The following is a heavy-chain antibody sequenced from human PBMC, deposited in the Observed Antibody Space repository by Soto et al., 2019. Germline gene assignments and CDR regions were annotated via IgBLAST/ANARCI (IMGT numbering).Heavy chain of an antibody. Sequence: QVQLVESGGGVVQPGRSLRLSCAASGFTFSSYAMHWVRQAPGKGLEWVAVISYDGSNKYYADSVKGRFTISRDNSKNTLYLKMNRLGAEDTAVYYCENQSRRDGYWGQGTLVTVSS. CDR1: GFTFSSYA. J-gene: IGHJ4*02. CDR2: ISYDGSNK. V-gene: IGHV3-30-3*01. CDR3: ENQSRRDGY. D-gene: IGHD6-6*01.